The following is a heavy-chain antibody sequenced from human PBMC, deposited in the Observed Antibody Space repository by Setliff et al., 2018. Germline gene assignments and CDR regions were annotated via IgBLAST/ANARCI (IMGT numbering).Heavy chain of an antibody. J-gene: IGHJ3*02. D-gene: IGHD6-19*01. V-gene: IGHV1-18*01. CDR1: GYSFTSFG. CDR3: ARRPIALAGYRKGAFDI. Sequence: ASVKVSCKASGYSFTSFGITWVRQAPGQGLEWMRWVSTYNGDTNYAQKFRGRVTMTTDISTSTVYMELRTLRSDDTAVYYCARRPIALAGYRKGAFDIWGQGTMVT. CDR2: VSTYNGDT.